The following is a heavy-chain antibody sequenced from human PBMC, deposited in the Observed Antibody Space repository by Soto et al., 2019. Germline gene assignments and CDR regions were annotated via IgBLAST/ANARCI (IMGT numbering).Heavy chain of an antibody. V-gene: IGHV4-61*01. CDR2: IYYSGTT. J-gene: IGHJ4*02. D-gene: IGHD1-1*01. CDR3: ARTGTQGGY. CDR1: GGSVSITNQH. Sequence: SETLSLTCTVSGGSVSITNQHWSWIRQPPGTGLEWIGYIYYSGTTNYNPSLKSRVTMSVDTSKNQFSLKLSSVTAADTAVYYCARTGTQGGYWGQGTLVTVSS.